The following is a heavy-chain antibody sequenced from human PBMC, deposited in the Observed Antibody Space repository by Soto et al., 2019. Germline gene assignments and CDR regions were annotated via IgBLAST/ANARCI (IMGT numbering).Heavy chain of an antibody. Sequence: GGSLRLSCAASGFTFDDHAMHWVRQAPGKGLEWVSLISWDGGSTYYADSVKGRFTISRDNSKNSLYLQMNSLRAEDTALYYCAKDGGSIEDRGRARYGMDVWGQGPTVTVSS. CDR3: AKDGGSIEDRGRARYGMDV. CDR2: ISWDGGST. D-gene: IGHD6-6*01. V-gene: IGHV3-43D*04. CDR1: GFTFDDHA. J-gene: IGHJ6*02.